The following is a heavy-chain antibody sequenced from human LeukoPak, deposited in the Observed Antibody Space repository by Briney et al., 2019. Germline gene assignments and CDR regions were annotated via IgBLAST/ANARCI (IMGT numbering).Heavy chain of an antibody. CDR2: ISCSGGST. D-gene: IGHD2-21*01. Sequence: AGGSLRLSCAASGFTFSSYAMSWVRQAPGKGLEWVSAISCSGGSTYYADSVKGRFTISRDNSKNTLYLQMNSLRAEDTAVYYCAKFLPTHIVVANYYFDYWGQGTLVTVSS. CDR1: GFTFSSYA. V-gene: IGHV3-23*01. CDR3: AKFLPTHIVVANYYFDY. J-gene: IGHJ4*02.